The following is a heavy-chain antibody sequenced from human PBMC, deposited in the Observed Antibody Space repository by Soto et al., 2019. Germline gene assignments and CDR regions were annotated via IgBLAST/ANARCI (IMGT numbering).Heavy chain of an antibody. V-gene: IGHV3-23*01. CDR3: AKGASRPSCTPLDC. Sequence: PGGSLRLSCVASGFTLSNYAMNWVRQAPGKGLEWVSTISGSGGSTYYADSVKGRFTISRDNSKNTLYLQMNSLRAEDTAVYYWAKGASRPSCTPLDCWGRGTLVAVSS. D-gene: IGHD2-8*01. CDR1: GFTLSNYA. CDR2: ISGSGGST. J-gene: IGHJ4*02.